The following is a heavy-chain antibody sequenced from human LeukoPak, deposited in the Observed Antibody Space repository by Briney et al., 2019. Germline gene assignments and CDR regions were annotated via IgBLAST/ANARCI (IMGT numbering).Heavy chain of an antibody. J-gene: IGHJ5*02. CDR2: IYHSGST. Sequence: PSETLSLTCAVSGYSISSGYYWGWIRQPPGKGLEWIGSIYHSGSTYYNPSLKGRVTISVDTSKNQFSLKLSSVTAADTAVYYCARDLAIAAAGGSGGYNWFDPWGQGTLVTVSS. CDR1: GYSISSGYY. CDR3: ARDLAIAAAGGSGGYNWFDP. V-gene: IGHV4-38-2*02. D-gene: IGHD6-13*01.